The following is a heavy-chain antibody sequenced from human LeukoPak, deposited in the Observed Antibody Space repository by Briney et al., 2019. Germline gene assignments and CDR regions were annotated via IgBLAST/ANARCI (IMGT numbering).Heavy chain of an antibody. CDR3: ARGNLWFGELVY. CDR1: GFSFSRYN. J-gene: IGHJ4*02. D-gene: IGHD3-10*01. Sequence: GGSLRLSCAASGFSFSRYNMNWVRQAPGKGLEWVSSISSSPSCIYYADSVKGRFTISRDDAKNSLYLQMNSLRAEDTAVYYCARGNLWFGELVYWGQGTLVTVSS. CDR2: ISSSPSCI. V-gene: IGHV3-21*01.